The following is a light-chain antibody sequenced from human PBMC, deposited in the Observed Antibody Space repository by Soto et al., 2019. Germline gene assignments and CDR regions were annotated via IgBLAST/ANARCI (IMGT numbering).Light chain of an antibody. CDR2: GND. CDR3: AEWDDGLSGLV. CDR1: SSNIESHY. V-gene: IGLV1-47*01. Sequence: QSVLTQPPSASGTPGQRVTISCSGSSSNIESHYVHWYQQLPGTDPKLLIYGNDQRPAGVHDRFSGCNSGTSASLASSGVRYEDDADYYCAEWDDGLSGLVFGGGTKLTVL. J-gene: IGLJ2*01.